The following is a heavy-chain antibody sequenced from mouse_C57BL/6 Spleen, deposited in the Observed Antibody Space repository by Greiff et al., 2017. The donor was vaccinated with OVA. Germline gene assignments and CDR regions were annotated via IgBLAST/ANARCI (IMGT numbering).Heavy chain of an antibody. V-gene: IGHV5-6*01. CDR3: ARQDSNYWYFDV. CDR1: GFTFSSYG. J-gene: IGHJ1*03. CDR2: ISSGGSYT. Sequence: EVKVVESGGDLVKPGGSLKLSCAASGFTFSSYGMSWVRQTPDKRLEWVATISSGGSYTYYPDSVKGRFTISRDNAKNTQYLQMSSLKSEDTAMYYCARQDSNYWYFDVWGTGTTVTVSS. D-gene: IGHD2-5*01.